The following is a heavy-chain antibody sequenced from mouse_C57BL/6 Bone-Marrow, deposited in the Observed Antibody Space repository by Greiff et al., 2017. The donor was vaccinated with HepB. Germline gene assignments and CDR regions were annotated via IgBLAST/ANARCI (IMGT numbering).Heavy chain of an antibody. CDR3: ARLRLRDWYFDV. CDR1: GFTFSDYY. D-gene: IGHD1-1*01. J-gene: IGHJ1*03. CDR2: ISNGGGST. V-gene: IGHV5-12*01. Sequence: EVQLVESGGGLVQPGGSLKLSCAASGFTFSDYYMYWVRQTPEKRLEWVAYISNGGGSTYYPDTVKGRFTISRDNAKNTLYLQMSRLKSEDTAMYYFARLRLRDWYFDVWGTGTTVTVSS.